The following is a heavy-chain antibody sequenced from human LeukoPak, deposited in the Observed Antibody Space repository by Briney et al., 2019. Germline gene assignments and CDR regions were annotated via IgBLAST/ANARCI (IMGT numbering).Heavy chain of an antibody. V-gene: IGHV1-2*02. CDR2: INPKSGRT. CDR1: GYSFTDYY. D-gene: IGHD3-3*01. CDR3: ARADFVDAGPYLIGP. J-gene: IGHJ5*02. Sequence: RASVKVSCKTSGYSFTDYYIHWVRQAPGQGLEWMGWINPKSGRTSSARNFQDRVTMTRDPSISTVYMDMAWLTSDDTAIYFCARADFVDAGPYLIGPWGQGTLVTVSS.